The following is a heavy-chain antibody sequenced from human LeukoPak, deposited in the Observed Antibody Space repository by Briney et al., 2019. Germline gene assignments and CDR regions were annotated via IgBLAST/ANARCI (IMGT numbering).Heavy chain of an antibody. CDR3: AKTYMWSIDAFHI. D-gene: IGHD2-8*02. CDR1: GFTFSNYA. V-gene: IGHV3-23*01. CDR2: ITARADST. Sequence: GGSLRLSCAASGFTFSNYAMSWVRQAPGKGLEWVSGITARADSTYYADSVKGRVTISRDNSKNTLFLQLNSLRAEDAAVYYCAKTYMWSIDAFHIWGQGTMVTASS. J-gene: IGHJ3*02.